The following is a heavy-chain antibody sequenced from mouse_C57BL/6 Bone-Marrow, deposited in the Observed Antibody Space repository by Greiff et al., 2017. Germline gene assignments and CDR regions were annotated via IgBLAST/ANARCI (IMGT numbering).Heavy chain of an antibody. J-gene: IGHJ3*01. CDR2: ISDGGSYT. V-gene: IGHV5-4*03. CDR1: GFTFSSYA. CDR3: ARSWFAY. Sequence: EVKVVESGGGLVKPGGSLKLSCAASGFTFSSYAMSWVRQTPEKRLEWVATISDGGSYTYYPDNVKGRFTISRDNAKNNLYLQMSHLKSEDTAMYYCARSWFAYWGQGTLVTVSA.